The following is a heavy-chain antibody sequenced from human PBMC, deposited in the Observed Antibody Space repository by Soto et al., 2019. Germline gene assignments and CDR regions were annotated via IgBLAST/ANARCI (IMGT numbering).Heavy chain of an antibody. CDR1: GFTFSRYG. D-gene: IGHD3-22*01. V-gene: IGHV3-23*01. CDR3: SPPYYGTSYFDY. CDR2: ISRGGDST. Sequence: GGSLRLSCVASGFTFSRYGISWVRQAPGKGLEWVSGISRGGDSTYYADSVKGRFTISRDNSKNTLFLQLNSLRAEDTAVYYCSPPYYGTSYFDYWGQGTLVTVSS. J-gene: IGHJ4*02.